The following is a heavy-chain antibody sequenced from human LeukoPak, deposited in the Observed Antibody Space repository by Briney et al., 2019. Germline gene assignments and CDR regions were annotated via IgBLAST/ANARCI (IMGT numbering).Heavy chain of an antibody. CDR2: INHSGST. J-gene: IGHJ4*02. CDR1: GGSFSGYY. D-gene: IGHD4-11*01. V-gene: IGHV4-34*01. CDR3: ARGRYSLAY. Sequence: SETLSLTCAVYGGSFSGYYWSWIRQPPGKGLEWIGEINHSGSTNYNPSLKSRVTISVDTSKNQFSLKLSSVTAADTAVYYCARGRYSLAYWGQGTLVTVSS.